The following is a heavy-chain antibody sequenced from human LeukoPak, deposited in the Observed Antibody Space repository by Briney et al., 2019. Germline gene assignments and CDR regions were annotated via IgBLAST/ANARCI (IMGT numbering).Heavy chain of an antibody. V-gene: IGHV4-4*07. CDR2: IYTSGST. Sequence: SETLSLTCTVSGGSFSSYYWSWIRQPAGKGLEWIGRIYTSGSTNYNPSLKSRVTMSVDTSKNQFSLKLSSVTAADTAVYYCARAQNSGSQYYYMDVWGKGTTVTVSS. D-gene: IGHD3-10*01. J-gene: IGHJ6*03. CDR3: ARAQNSGSQYYYMDV. CDR1: GGSFSSYY.